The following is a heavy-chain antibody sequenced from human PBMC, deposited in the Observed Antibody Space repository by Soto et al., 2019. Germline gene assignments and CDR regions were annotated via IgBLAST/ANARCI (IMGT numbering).Heavy chain of an antibody. D-gene: IGHD3-22*01. CDR1: GGTFSSYA. CDR3: ARDPEYYYDSSGYPRYNWFDP. V-gene: IGHV1-69*13. Sequence: ASVKVSCKASGGTFSSYAISWVRQAPGQGLEWMGGIIPIFGTANYAQKFQGRVTITADESTSTAYMELSSLRSEDTAVYYCARDPEYYYDSSGYPRYNWFDPWGQGTLVTVSS. J-gene: IGHJ5*02. CDR2: IIPIFGTA.